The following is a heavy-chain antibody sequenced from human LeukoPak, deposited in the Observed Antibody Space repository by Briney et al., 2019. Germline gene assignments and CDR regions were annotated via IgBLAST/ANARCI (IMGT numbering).Heavy chain of an antibody. CDR1: GFTFSSYA. V-gene: IGHV3-23*01. CDR2: ISGIGGST. D-gene: IGHD6-6*01. J-gene: IGHJ4*02. CDR3: AKDKGPMSIAANFDY. Sequence: PGGSLRLSCAASGFTFSSYAMSWVRQAPGKGLEWVSAISGIGGSTYYADSVKGRFTISRDNSKNTLYLQMNSLRAEDTAVYYCAKDKGPMSIAANFDYWGQGTLVTVSS.